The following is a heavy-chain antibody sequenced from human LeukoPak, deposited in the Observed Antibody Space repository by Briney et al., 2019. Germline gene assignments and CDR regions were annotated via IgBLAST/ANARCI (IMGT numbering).Heavy chain of an antibody. Sequence: PGGSLRLSCTVSGGIFRDFWTTWVRQAPGKGPEWVGQIKSNVDGGTTDYAAAVKGRFTISRDDSRNTLFLQMNSLKVEDTAVYYCVTGPPMTGGRWFDPWGQGTLVTVSS. V-gene: IGHV3-15*01. J-gene: IGHJ5*02. CDR2: IKSNVDGGTT. CDR3: VTGPPMTGGRWFDP. CDR1: GGIFRDFW. D-gene: IGHD3-22*01.